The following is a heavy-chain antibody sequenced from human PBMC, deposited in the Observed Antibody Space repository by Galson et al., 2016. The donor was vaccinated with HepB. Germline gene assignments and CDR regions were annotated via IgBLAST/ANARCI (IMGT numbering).Heavy chain of an antibody. J-gene: IGHJ3*01. CDR3: ARHIAVSGTRGFDV. D-gene: IGHD6-19*01. CDR1: GGSISSGNW. Sequence: SETLSLTCVVSGGSISSGNWWSWVRQPPGKGLEWIGEIYESGTTYYNPSLSSRFTVSMDKSNNHLSLRLESVTAADTAVYFCARHIAVSGTRGFDVWGQGTMVTVSS. CDR2: IYESGTT. V-gene: IGHV4/OR15-8*02.